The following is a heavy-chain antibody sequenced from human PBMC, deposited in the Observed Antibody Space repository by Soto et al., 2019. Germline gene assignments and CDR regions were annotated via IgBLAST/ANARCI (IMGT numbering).Heavy chain of an antibody. CDR1: GGTFSSYT. J-gene: IGHJ4*02. V-gene: IGHV1-69*02. CDR2: IITILGRA. D-gene: IGHD6-19*01. Sequence: QVQLVQSGAEVKKPGSSVKVSCKASGGTFSSYTISWVRQAPGQGREWKGRIITILGRANYAQKFQGRVTITADKSTSTAYMELSSLRSEDTAVYYCAAGYSSGWSFDYWGQGTLVPVSS. CDR3: AAGYSSGWSFDY.